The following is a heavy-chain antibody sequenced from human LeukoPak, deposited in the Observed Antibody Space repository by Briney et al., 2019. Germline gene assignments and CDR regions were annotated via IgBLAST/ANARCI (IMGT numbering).Heavy chain of an antibody. Sequence: SETLSLTCTVSGGSISSSSYYWGWIRQPPGKGLEWIGSIYYSGSTYYNPSLKSRVTISVDTSKNQFSLKLSSVTAADTAVYYCARQGAYYYGSGSNWYFDLWGRGTLVTVSS. CDR1: GGSISSSSYY. CDR2: IYYSGST. V-gene: IGHV4-39*07. CDR3: ARQGAYYYGSGSNWYFDL. D-gene: IGHD3-10*01. J-gene: IGHJ2*01.